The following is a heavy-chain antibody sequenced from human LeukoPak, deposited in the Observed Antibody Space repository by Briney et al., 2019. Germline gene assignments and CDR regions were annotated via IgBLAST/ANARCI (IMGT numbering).Heavy chain of an antibody. D-gene: IGHD6-19*01. CDR3: AKDRWGAVASFDY. Sequence: TGGSLRLSCAASGFTFLSYGMNWVRQAPGKGLEWVSYISSSGTTIYYADSVKGRFTISRDNAKNSLYLQMNSLRAEDTAVYYCAKDRWGAVASFDYWGQGTLVTVSS. J-gene: IGHJ4*02. CDR1: GFTFLSYG. CDR2: ISSSGTTI. V-gene: IGHV3-48*01.